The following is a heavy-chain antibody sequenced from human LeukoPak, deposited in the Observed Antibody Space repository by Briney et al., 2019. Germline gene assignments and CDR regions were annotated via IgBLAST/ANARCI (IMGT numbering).Heavy chain of an antibody. J-gene: IGHJ4*02. CDR3: ARDGATVVTNFDY. Sequence: GGSLRLSCAASGFTFSSYTMHWVRQAPGKGLEWVAVISYDGSNKYYADSVKGRFTISRDNSKNTLYLQMNSLRAEDTAVYYCARDGATVVTNFDYWGQGTLVTVSP. V-gene: IGHV3-30-3*01. CDR2: ISYDGSNK. CDR1: GFTFSSYT. D-gene: IGHD4-23*01.